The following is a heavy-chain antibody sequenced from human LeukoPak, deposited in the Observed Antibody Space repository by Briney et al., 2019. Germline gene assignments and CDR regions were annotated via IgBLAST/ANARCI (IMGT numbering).Heavy chain of an antibody. J-gene: IGHJ4*02. CDR2: IYYSGST. CDR1: GGSISSYY. V-gene: IGHV4-59*12. Sequence: SETLSLTCTVSGGSISSYYWSWIRQPPGKGLEWIGYIYYSGSTNYNPSLKSRVTISVDTSKDQFSLKLSSVTAADTAVYYCARVLWEPLYFDYWGQGTLVTVSS. D-gene: IGHD1-26*01. CDR3: ARVLWEPLYFDY.